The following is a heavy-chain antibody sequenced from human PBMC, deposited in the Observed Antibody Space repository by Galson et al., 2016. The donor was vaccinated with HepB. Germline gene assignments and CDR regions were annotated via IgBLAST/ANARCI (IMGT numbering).Heavy chain of an antibody. CDR1: GFSFSTYG. CDR3: AKEIGHQSTGWHYFET. D-gene: IGHD2-8*02. V-gene: IGHV3-33*03. J-gene: IGHJ4*02. Sequence: SLRLSCAASGFSFSTYGMHWVRQAPGKGLEWVAAIWYDGSKEYYADSVKGLFSISRDDPKNTLYLYMNTPTAEDTAVYYCAKEIGHQSTGWHYFETWGQGTMVTVSS. CDR2: IWYDGSKE.